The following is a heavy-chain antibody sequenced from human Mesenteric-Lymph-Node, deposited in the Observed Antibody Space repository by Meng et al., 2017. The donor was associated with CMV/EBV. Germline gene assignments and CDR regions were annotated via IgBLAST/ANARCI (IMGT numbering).Heavy chain of an antibody. Sequence: GESLKISCAASGFTFSSYTMNLVRQAPGKGLEWVSSISSSSTYIYYADSLKGRFTISRDNAKNSLYLQMNSLRAEDTAMYYCARGYSGNGDTFDVWGQGTMVTVSS. J-gene: IGHJ3*01. CDR2: ISSSSTYI. CDR1: GFTFSSYT. CDR3: ARGYSGNGDTFDV. D-gene: IGHD1-26*01. V-gene: IGHV3-21*01.